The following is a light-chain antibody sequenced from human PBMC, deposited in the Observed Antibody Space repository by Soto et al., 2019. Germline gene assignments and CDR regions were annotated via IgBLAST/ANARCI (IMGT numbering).Light chain of an antibody. CDR2: DAS. CDR3: QQYNSYPWT. J-gene: IGKJ1*01. Sequence: DIQMTQSPSTLSASVGDRVTITCRASQSISSWLAWYQQKPGKAPKLLIYDASSFESGVPSRFSGSGSGTAFTLTISSLQPDDFATYYCQQYNSYPWTFGQGTKVDIK. V-gene: IGKV1-5*01. CDR1: QSISSW.